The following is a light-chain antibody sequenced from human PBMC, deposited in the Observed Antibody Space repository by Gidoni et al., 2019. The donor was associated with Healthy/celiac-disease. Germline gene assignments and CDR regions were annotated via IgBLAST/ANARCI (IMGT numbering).Light chain of an antibody. CDR2: DVS. Sequence: QSALTQPRSVSGSPGQSVTISCTGTRSDVGGYHYVSWYQQHPGKAPKLMIYDVSKRPSGVPDRFSGSKSGNTASLTISGLQAEDEADYYCCSYAGSYTPWVFGGGTKLTVL. J-gene: IGLJ3*02. CDR3: CSYAGSYTPWV. CDR1: RSDVGGYHY. V-gene: IGLV2-11*01.